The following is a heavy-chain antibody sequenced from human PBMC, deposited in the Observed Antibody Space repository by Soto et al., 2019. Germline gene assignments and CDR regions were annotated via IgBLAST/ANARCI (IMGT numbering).Heavy chain of an antibody. CDR1: GGSLSGYY. CDR2: INHSGST. D-gene: IGHD3-10*01. CDR3: ASGWGLLWCGEFTNWFDL. V-gene: IGHV4-34*01. Sequence: SETLSLTCAVYGGSLSGYYWTWIRQPPGKGLEWIGEINHSGSTNYNPSLKSRVTISVDTSKNQFSLKLISVTAADTAVYYCASGWGLLWCGEFTNWFDLWGQGTLVTVSS. J-gene: IGHJ5*02.